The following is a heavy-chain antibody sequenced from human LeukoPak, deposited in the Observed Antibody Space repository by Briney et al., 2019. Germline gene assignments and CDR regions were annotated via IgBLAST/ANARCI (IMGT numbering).Heavy chain of an antibody. Sequence: TGGSLRLSCEGSGFTFSNYWMGWVRQAPGKGLQWVANIKTDGSEKYYEDSVKGRFTISRDNAKNSLYLQMNSLRAEDTAVYYCATYSSLNRREFQYWGQGTLLTVSS. CDR2: IKTDGSEK. J-gene: IGHJ1*01. CDR3: ATYSSLNRREFQY. CDR1: GFTFSNYW. V-gene: IGHV3-7*01. D-gene: IGHD3-22*01.